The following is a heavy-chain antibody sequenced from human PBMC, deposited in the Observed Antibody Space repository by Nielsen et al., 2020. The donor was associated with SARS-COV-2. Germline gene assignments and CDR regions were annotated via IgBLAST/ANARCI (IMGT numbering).Heavy chain of an antibody. CDR2: ISGSGGST. J-gene: IGHJ4*02. V-gene: IGHV3-23*01. D-gene: IGHD3-22*01. CDR1: GFTFSSYA. Sequence: GESLNISCAASGFTFSSYAMSWVRQAPGKGLEWVSAISGSGGSTYYADSVKGRFTISRDNSKNTLYLQMSSLRSEDTAVYYCARTYYYDSSGYYYDYWGQGTLVTVSS. CDR3: ARTYYYDSSGYYYDY.